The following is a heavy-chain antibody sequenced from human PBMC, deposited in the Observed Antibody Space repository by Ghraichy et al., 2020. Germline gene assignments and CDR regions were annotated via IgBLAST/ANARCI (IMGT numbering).Heavy chain of an antibody. V-gene: IGHV3-48*03. CDR2: ISSSGSTI. Sequence: GESLRLSCAASGFTFSSYEMNWVRQAPGKGLEWVSYISSSGSTIYYADSVKGRFTISRDNAKNSLYLQMNSLRAEDTAVYYCARGYSSSWFSKPAFFDYWGQGTLVTVSS. J-gene: IGHJ4*02. CDR3: ARGYSSSWFSKPAFFDY. D-gene: IGHD6-13*01. CDR1: GFTFSSYE.